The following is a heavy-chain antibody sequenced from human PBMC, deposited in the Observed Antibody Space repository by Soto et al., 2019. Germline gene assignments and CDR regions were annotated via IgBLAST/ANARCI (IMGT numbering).Heavy chain of an antibody. CDR2: ISAYNGNT. J-gene: IGHJ6*02. D-gene: IGHD2-2*02. V-gene: IGHV1-18*01. CDR1: GYTFTSYG. CDR3: ARDQVEVSQGVIRQYQLLYEGDYYYYGMDV. Sequence: ASVKVSCKASGYTFTSYGISWVRQAPGQGLEWMGWISAYNGNTNYAQKLQGRVTMTTDTSTSTAYMELRSLRSDDTAVYFCARDQVEVSQGVIRQYQLLYEGDYYYYGMDVWGQGTTVTVSS.